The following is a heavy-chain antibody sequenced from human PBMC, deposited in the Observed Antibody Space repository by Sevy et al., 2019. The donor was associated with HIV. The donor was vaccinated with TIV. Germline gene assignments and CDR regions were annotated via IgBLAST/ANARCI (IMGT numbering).Heavy chain of an antibody. J-gene: IGHJ5*02. CDR3: AKSGGYDFWSGSNNWFDP. V-gene: IGHV3-30*02. CDR1: GFTFSSYG. Sequence: GGSLRLSCAASGFTFSSYGMHWVRQAPGKGLEWVAFIRYDGSNKYYADSVKGRFTISRDNSKNTLYLQMNSLSAEDTAVYYCAKSGGYDFWSGSNNWFDPWGQGTLVTVSS. D-gene: IGHD3-3*01. CDR2: IRYDGSNK.